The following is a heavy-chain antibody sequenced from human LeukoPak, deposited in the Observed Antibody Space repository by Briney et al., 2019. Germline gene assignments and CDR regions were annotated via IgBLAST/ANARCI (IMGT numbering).Heavy chain of an antibody. D-gene: IGHD3-9*01. CDR3: ARGGTYNDILSFDP. J-gene: IGHJ5*02. Sequence: SETLSLTCTVSGGSISYYYWTWIRQSPGKGLEWIGQIYYTGSTYYNPSLGRRVTISLDTSRIQFSLILTSVTAADTAVYYCARGGTYNDILSFDPWGQGTLVNVSS. V-gene: IGHV4-59*01. CDR1: GGSISYYY. CDR2: IYYTGST.